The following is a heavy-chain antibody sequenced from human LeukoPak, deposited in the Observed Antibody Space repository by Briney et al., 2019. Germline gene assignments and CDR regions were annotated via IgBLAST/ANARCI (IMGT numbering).Heavy chain of an antibody. D-gene: IGHD5-12*01. CDR3: AKEIFSGLLYIDY. J-gene: IGHJ4*02. V-gene: IGHV3-23*01. CDR2: ITDAVGST. CDR1: GFIFSSYA. Sequence: PGGSLRLSCTASGFIFSSYAMTWVRQAPGKGLEWVSAITDAVGSTHYAGSVKGRFTISSDNSKNTVYLQMNSLRPEDMAVYYCAKEIFSGLLYIDYWGQGTLVTVSS.